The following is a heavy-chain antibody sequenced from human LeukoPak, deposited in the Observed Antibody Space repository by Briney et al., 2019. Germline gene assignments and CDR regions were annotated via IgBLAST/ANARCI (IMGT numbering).Heavy chain of an antibody. CDR1: GFTVSSNY. D-gene: IGHD5-18*01. CDR2: IFSGGRT. CDR3: ARGARGYSYGWYFDY. J-gene: IGHJ4*02. V-gene: IGHV3-66*01. Sequence: GGSLRLSCAASGFTVSSNYMNWVRQAPGKGLEWVSIIFSGGRTDYADSVKGRFTISRDNSKNTLYLQMNSLRAEDTAVYYCARGARGYSYGWYFDYWGQGTLVTVSS.